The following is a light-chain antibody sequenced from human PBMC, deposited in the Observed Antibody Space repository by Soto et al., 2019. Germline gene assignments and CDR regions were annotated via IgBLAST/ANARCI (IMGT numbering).Light chain of an antibody. Sequence: QSVLTQPHSVSAAPGQKVTISCSGSSSNIANTYVSWYQQLPGTAPKLLIYDNNKRPSGIPDRFSGSKSGTSATLGITGLQTGDEADYYCGTWDSSLSAVVFGGGTKVTVL. CDR1: SSNIANTY. J-gene: IGLJ2*01. CDR2: DNN. CDR3: GTWDSSLSAVV. V-gene: IGLV1-51*01.